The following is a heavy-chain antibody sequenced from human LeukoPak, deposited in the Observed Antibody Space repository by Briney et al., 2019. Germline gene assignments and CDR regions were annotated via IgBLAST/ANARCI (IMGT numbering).Heavy chain of an antibody. V-gene: IGHV3-21*01. CDR3: ARAGAFYDSSGYRTYDAFDI. CDR1: GFTFSSYW. CDR2: ISSSSSYI. J-gene: IGHJ3*02. Sequence: PGGSLRLSCAASGFTFSSYWMHWVRQAPGKGLVWVSSISSSSSYIYYADSVKGRFTISRDNAKNSLYLQMNSLRAEDTAVYYCARAGAFYDSSGYRTYDAFDIWGQGTMVTVSS. D-gene: IGHD3-22*01.